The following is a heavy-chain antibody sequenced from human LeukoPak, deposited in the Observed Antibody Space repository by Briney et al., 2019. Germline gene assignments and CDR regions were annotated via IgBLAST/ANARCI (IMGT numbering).Heavy chain of an antibody. J-gene: IGHJ4*02. D-gene: IGHD3-22*01. CDR1: GGTFSSYA. Sequence: SVKVSCKASGGTFSSYAISWVRQAPGQGLEWMGRIIPIFGTANYAQKFQGRVTITTDESTSTAYMELSSLRSEDAALYYCASDYDSSGYYYPKFDYWGQGTLVTVSS. CDR3: ASDYDSSGYYYPKFDY. V-gene: IGHV1-69*05. CDR2: IIPIFGTA.